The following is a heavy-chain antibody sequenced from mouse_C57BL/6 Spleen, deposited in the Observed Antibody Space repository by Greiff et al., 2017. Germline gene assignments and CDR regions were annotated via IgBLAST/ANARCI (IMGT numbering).Heavy chain of an antibody. V-gene: IGHV5-4*01. Sequence: EVLLVESGGGLVKPGGSLKLSCAASGFTFSSYAMSWVRQTPEKRLEWVATISDGGSYTYYPNNVKGRFTISRDNAKNNLYLQMSHLKSEDTAMYDCAREPTYYSKGYFDVWGTGTTVTVSS. CDR2: ISDGGSYT. CDR1: GFTFSSYA. D-gene: IGHD2-5*01. CDR3: AREPTYYSKGYFDV. J-gene: IGHJ1*03.